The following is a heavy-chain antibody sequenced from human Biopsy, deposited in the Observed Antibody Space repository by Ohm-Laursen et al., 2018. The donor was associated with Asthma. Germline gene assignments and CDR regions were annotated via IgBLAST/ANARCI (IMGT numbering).Heavy chain of an antibody. CDR2: IYYSGST. CDR1: GGSINIGDYY. J-gene: IGHJ5*02. D-gene: IGHD4-17*01. V-gene: IGHV4-31*03. CDR3: ARTTYGHDGFDP. Sequence: TLSLTCPVSGGSINIGDYYCSWIRQHPVKGLEWIGHIYYSGSTYYNPSLKSRVSISLDTSKNQFSLSLTSVTAADTAVYYCARTTYGHDGFDPWGQGTLVTVSS.